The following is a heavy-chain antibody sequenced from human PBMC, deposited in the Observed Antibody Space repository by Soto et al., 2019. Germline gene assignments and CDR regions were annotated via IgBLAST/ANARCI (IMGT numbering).Heavy chain of an antibody. CDR2: ISGFNGQT. D-gene: IGHD3-10*01. J-gene: IGHJ4*02. CDR1: GNTFASHG. CDR3: ARVDPRGVAVVRDY. Sequence: SAVKVSCKASGNTFASHGFSWVRQAPGQGLEWMGWISGFNGQTNYALKFQGRVTLTTDTSTSTAYMELRSLRSDDTAVYFCARVDPRGVAVVRDYWGQGTLVTVSS. V-gene: IGHV1-18*01.